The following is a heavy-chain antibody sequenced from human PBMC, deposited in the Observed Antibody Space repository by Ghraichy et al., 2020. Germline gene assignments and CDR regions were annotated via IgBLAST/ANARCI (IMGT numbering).Heavy chain of an antibody. CDR2: VYYSGST. CDR1: GGSISDYY. V-gene: IGHV4-59*01. J-gene: IGHJ4*02. Sequence: SETLALTCTVSGGSISDYYWSWIRQPPGKGLEWIGYVYYSGSTNYNPSLKSRVTISVDTPNNQFSLKLSSVTAADTAIYYCARFGPHYYDSHYFFDYWGQGTLVTVSS. CDR3: ARFGPHYYDSHYFFDY. D-gene: IGHD3-22*01.